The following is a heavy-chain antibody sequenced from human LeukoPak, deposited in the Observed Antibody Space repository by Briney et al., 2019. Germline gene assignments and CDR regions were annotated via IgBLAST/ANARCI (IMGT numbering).Heavy chain of an antibody. D-gene: IGHD6-19*01. V-gene: IGHV5-51*01. Sequence: ESLKISCKGSGYIFTNFWIGWVRQMPGKGLEWMGNIYPGDPDTKYSPSFQGQVTLTVDKSISTAYLQWSSLKTSDTAIYYCARRHLGGWRYSDYWGQGTLVTVSS. J-gene: IGHJ4*02. CDR3: ARRHLGGWRYSDY. CDR1: GYIFTNFW. CDR2: IYPGDPDT.